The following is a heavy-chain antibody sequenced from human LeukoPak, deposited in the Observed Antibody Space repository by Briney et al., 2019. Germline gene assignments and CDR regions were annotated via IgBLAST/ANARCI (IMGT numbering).Heavy chain of an antibody. CDR2: IYYSGST. CDR1: GGSISSGDYY. J-gene: IGHJ6*02. CDR3: ARDLNARDILTGYYYYYGMDV. V-gene: IGHV4-30-4*01. Sequence: SETLSLTCTVSGGSISSGDYYWSWLRQPPGKGLERIGYIYYSGSTYYNPSLKSRVTISVDTSKNQFSLKLSSVTAADTAVYYCARDLNARDILTGYYYYYGMDVWGQGTTVTVSS. D-gene: IGHD3-9*01.